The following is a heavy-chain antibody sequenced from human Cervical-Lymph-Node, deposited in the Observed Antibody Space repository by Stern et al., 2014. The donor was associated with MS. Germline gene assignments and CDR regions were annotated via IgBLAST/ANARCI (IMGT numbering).Heavy chain of an antibody. CDR2: ISYDGNHK. CDR1: GLTFRSYG. J-gene: IGHJ4*02. CDR3: ARDYEDTSMLFDH. V-gene: IGHV3-30*03. D-gene: IGHD2-8*01. Sequence: MQLVESGGAVVQPGRSLRLSCAASGLTFRSYGMHWVRQAPGKGLAWVTVISYDGNHKYYAASVKGRFTISRDNSKNTLHLQMNSVTPDDTAIYYCARDYEDTSMLFDHWGQGTLVTVSS.